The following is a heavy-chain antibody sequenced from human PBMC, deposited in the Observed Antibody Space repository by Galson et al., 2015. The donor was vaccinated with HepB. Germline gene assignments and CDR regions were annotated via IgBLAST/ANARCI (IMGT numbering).Heavy chain of an antibody. D-gene: IGHD3-22*01. CDR1: GYILSELS. Sequence: VKVSCKVSGYILSELSMHWVRQAPGKGLEWMGGFDPEYGEKIYARKFQGRVTMTEDTTRDTAYMELSSLRSEDTAVYYCATLFFYDTSGYYPYWGQGTLVTVSS. J-gene: IGHJ4*02. CDR3: ATLFFYDTSGYYPY. V-gene: IGHV1-24*01. CDR2: FDPEYGEK.